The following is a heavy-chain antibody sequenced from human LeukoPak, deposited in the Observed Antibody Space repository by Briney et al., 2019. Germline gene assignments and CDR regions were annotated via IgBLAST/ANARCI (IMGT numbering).Heavy chain of an antibody. V-gene: IGHV3-23*01. Sequence: PGGSLRLSCAASGFTFSSYAMSWVRQAPGKGLEWVSAISGSGGSTYYADSVKGRFTISRDNAKNSLYLQMNSLRAEDTAVYYCARVLVQTNWGPWGYWGQGTLVTVSS. CDR2: ISGSGGST. CDR1: GFTFSSYA. D-gene: IGHD7-27*01. CDR3: ARVLVQTNWGPWGY. J-gene: IGHJ4*02.